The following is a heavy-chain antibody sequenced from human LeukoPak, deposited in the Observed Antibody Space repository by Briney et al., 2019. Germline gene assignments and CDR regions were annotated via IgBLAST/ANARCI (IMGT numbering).Heavy chain of an antibody. D-gene: IGHD3-10*01. CDR2: ISANGVDT. CDR1: GFTFSNHA. Sequence: GGSLRLSCVASGFTFSNHAMTWVRQAPGKGLEWVSAISANGVDTFYAPSVKGRFTISRDNSKNTLYLQINSLRAEDTAIYYCAKDLANYYGSGSLDYWGQGTLVTVSS. J-gene: IGHJ4*02. V-gene: IGHV3-23*01. CDR3: AKDLANYYGSGSLDY.